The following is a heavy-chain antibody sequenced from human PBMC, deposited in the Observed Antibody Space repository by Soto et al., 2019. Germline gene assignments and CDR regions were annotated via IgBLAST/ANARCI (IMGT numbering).Heavy chain of an antibody. CDR1: GFTVSSNY. D-gene: IGHD3-3*01. CDR3: ARVSTIFGVVRYGMDV. CDR2: IYSGGST. J-gene: IGHJ6*02. Sequence: PXGSLRLSCAASGFTVSSNYMSWVRQAPGKGLEWVSVIYSGGSTYYADSVKGRFTISRDNSKNTLYLQMNSLRAEDTAVYYCARVSTIFGVVRYGMDVWGQGTTVTVSS. V-gene: IGHV3-53*01.